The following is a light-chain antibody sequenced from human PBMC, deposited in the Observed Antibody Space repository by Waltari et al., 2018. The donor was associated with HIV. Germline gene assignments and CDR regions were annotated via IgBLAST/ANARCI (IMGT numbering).Light chain of an antibody. CDR2: DVS. V-gene: IGLV2-14*03. CDR3: SSYTSSITLV. CDR1: SSDVGGYNY. Sequence: QSALTQPASVSGSPGQSITISCTGTSSDVGGYNYVSWYQQHPGKAPKLMIYDVSNRPAGVCNRFSGSKSGNTASLTISGLQADDEADYYCSSYTSSITLVFGGGTKLTVL. J-gene: IGLJ3*02.